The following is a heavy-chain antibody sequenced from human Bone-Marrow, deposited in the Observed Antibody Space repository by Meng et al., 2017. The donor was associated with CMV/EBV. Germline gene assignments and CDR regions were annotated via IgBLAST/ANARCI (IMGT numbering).Heavy chain of an antibody. CDR3: ASGVKSRPRSRARDGYSSSWSIPSGDY. Sequence: SETLSLTCAVYGGSFSGYYWSWIRQPPGKGLEWIGEINHSGSTNYNPSLKSRVTISVDTSKNQFSLKLSSVTAADTAVYYCASGVKSRPRSRARDGYSSSWSIPSGDYWGQGTLVTVSS. CDR2: INHSGST. D-gene: IGHD6-13*01. J-gene: IGHJ4*02. CDR1: GGSFSGYY. V-gene: IGHV4-34*01.